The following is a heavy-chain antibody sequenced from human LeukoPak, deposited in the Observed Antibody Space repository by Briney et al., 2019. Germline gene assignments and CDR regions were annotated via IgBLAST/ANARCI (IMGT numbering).Heavy chain of an antibody. V-gene: IGHV4-34*01. CDR3: ARMNYYYYYGMDV. CDR1: GGSFSGYY. Sequence: SETLSLTCAVYGGSFSGYYWSWIRQPPGKGLEWIGEINHSGSTNYNPSLKSRVTISVDTSKNQFSLKLSSVTAADTAVYYCARMNYYYYYGMDVWGQGTTVTVSS. J-gene: IGHJ6*02. CDR2: INHSGST.